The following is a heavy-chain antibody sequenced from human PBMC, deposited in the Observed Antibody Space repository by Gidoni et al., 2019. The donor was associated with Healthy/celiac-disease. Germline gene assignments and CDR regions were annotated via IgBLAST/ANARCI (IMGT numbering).Heavy chain of an antibody. CDR1: GYTLTELS. J-gene: IGHJ5*02. D-gene: IGHD2-15*01. V-gene: IGHV1-24*01. CDR2: FDPEDGET. Sequence: ASVKVSCKVSGYTLTELSMHWVRQAPGKGLAWMGGFDPEDGETIYAQKFQGRVTMTEDTSTDTAYMELSSLRSEDTAVYYCATEGSSGGSSGGWFDPWGQGTLVTVSS. CDR3: ATEGSSGGSSGGWFDP.